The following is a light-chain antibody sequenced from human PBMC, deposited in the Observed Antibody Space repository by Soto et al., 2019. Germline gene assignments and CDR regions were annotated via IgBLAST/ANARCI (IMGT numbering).Light chain of an antibody. CDR1: QSISSY. Sequence: DLQMTQSPSSLPASVGDRVSITCRASQSISSYLNWYHNKPGKAPKIRIYAASSLQSGAPSRFSGSGSGTDFTLTISSLQPEDCATYYCQQTYTSPPGTCGQGTKVEIE. CDR2: AAS. J-gene: IGKJ1*01. CDR3: QQTYTSPPGT. V-gene: IGKV1-39*01.